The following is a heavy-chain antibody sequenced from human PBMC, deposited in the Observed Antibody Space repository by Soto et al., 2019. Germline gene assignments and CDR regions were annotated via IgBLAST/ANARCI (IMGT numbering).Heavy chain of an antibody. D-gene: IGHD5-12*01. CDR1: GYTFTSYG. V-gene: IGHV1-18*01. CDR3: ARVQSGYDFAY. Sequence: QVQLVQSGAEVKKPGASVKVSCKASGYTFTSYGINWVRQAPGQGLEWMGWIRANNGNTHYAQKLQGRVTMTTDTATSTAYMELRSLRSDDTAVYYCARVQSGYDFAYWGQGTLVTVSS. CDR2: IRANNGNT. J-gene: IGHJ4*02.